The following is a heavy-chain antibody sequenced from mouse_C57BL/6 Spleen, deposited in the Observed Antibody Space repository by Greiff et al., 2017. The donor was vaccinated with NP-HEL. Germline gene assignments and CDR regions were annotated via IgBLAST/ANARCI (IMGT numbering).Heavy chain of an antibody. CDR1: GFSLTSYG. CDR3: ASEGLRGYAMDY. D-gene: IGHD1-1*01. CDR2: IWSGGST. J-gene: IGHJ4*01. V-gene: IGHV2-2*01. Sequence: QVQLQQSGPGLVQPSQSLSITCTVSGFSLTSYGVHWVRQSPGKGLEWLGVIWSGGSTDYNAAFIYSLSISKDNSKSQVSFKMHSLQADDTAIYYCASEGLRGYAMDYWGQGTSVTVSS.